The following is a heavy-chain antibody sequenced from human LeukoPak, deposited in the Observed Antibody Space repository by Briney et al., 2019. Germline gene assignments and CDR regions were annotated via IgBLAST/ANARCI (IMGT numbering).Heavy chain of an antibody. V-gene: IGHV3-74*03. CDR3: VKGGHKLDIQTTHYYYGLDV. D-gene: IGHD4-17*01. Sequence: GGSLRLSCVASGFTLSDHWMYWVRQGPGRGLAHVSRIESDASRTTYADSVKGRFIISRDDAKNTMYLQMNSLRGEDTAVYYCVKGGHKLDIQTTHYYYGLDVWGQGTTVAVSS. J-gene: IGHJ6*02. CDR1: GFTLSDHW. CDR2: IESDASRT.